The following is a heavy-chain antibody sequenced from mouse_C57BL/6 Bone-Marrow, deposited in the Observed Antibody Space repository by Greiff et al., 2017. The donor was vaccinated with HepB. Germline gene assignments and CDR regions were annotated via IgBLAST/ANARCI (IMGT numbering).Heavy chain of an antibody. V-gene: IGHV2-6-1*01. CDR2: IWSDGST. D-gene: IGHD2-3*01. CDR1: GFSLTSYG. CDR3: ARHGGYYENYYAMDY. J-gene: IGHJ4*01. Sequence: VQVVESGPGLVAPSQSLSITCTVSGFSLTSYGVHWVRQPPGKGLEWLVVIWSDGSTTYNSALNSRLSISKDNAKSQVFLKMNRLQTDETAMYYCARHGGYYENYYAMDYWGQGTSVTVSS.